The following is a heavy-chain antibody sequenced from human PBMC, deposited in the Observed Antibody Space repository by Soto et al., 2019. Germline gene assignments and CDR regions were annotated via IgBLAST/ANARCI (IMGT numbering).Heavy chain of an antibody. V-gene: IGHV3-23*01. CDR1: GFTFSNSV. Sequence: GGSLRLSCAASGFTFSNSVMSWVRQAPGKGPEWVSTIGTSGGSTNYADSVKGRFTISRDNFKNTLYLQMNSLRAEDTAVYFCAKGALYASGSYYGDGFDIWGQGTMVTVSS. CDR2: IGTSGGST. CDR3: AKGALYASGSYYGDGFDI. J-gene: IGHJ3*02. D-gene: IGHD3-10*01.